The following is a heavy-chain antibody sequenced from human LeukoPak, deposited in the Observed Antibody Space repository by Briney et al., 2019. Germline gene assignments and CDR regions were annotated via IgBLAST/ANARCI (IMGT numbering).Heavy chain of an antibody. CDR2: IYHSGST. V-gene: IGHV4-4*02. CDR1: GGSISSSNW. D-gene: IGHD3-22*01. J-gene: IGHJ4*02. CDR3: ARCYYDSSGYSNYFDY. Sequence: PSETLSLTCAVSGGSISSSNWWSWVRQPPGKGLEWIGEIYHSGSTNYNPSLKSRVTISVDKSKNQFSLKLSSVTAADTAVYYCARCYYDSSGYSNYFDYWGQGTPVTVSS.